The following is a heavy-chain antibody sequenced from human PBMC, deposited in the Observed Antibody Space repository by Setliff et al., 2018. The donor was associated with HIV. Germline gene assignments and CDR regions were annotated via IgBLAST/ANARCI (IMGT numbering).Heavy chain of an antibody. CDR3: ARWGNYYYYMDV. Sequence: GESLKISCAASGFTFSSYSMNWVRQAPGKGLEWVSSISSSSSYIYYADSVKGRFTISRDNAKNSLYLQMNSLRAEDTAVYYCARWGNYYYYMDVWGKGTTVTVSS. J-gene: IGHJ6*03. D-gene: IGHD7-27*01. CDR2: ISSSSSYI. CDR1: GFTFSSYS. V-gene: IGHV3-21*01.